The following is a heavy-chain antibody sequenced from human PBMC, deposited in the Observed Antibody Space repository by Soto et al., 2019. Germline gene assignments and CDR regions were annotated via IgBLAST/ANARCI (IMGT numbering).Heavy chain of an antibody. J-gene: IGHJ1*01. CDR2: ISAYNGNI. CDR3: ARGGSSWSAEYSQY. Sequence: QVPLVQSGAEVKKPGASVKVSCKASGYTFTNYGINWVRQAPGLGLEWMGWISAYNGNIKLAQKIQGRVTMTTDTSTSTAYLELRSLRFDDTAVYYCARGGSSWSAEYSQYWGQGTLLAVSS. V-gene: IGHV1-18*01. D-gene: IGHD6-6*01. CDR1: GYTFTNYG.